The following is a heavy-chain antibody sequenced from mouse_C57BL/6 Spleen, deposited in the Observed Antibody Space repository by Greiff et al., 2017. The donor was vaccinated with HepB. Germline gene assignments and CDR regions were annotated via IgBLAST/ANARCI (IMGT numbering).Heavy chain of an antibody. J-gene: IGHJ2*01. CDR1: GYTFTSYW. V-gene: IGHV1-69*01. D-gene: IGHD2-4*01. Sequence: QVQLQQSGAELVMPGASVKLSCKASGYTFTSYWMHWVKQRPGQGLEWIGEIDPSDSYTNYNQKFKGKSTLTVDKSSSTAYMQLSSLTSEDSAVYYCARGWNDYGGYFDYWGQGTTLTVSS. CDR3: ARGWNDYGGYFDY. CDR2: IDPSDSYT.